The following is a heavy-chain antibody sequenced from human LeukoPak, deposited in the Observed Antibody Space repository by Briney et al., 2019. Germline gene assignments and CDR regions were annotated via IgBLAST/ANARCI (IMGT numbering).Heavy chain of an antibody. CDR1: GGSFSGYY. J-gene: IGHJ4*02. CDR3: ARGTQPSH. V-gene: IGHV4-34*01. D-gene: IGHD6-13*01. Sequence: SETLSLTCAVYGGSFSGYYWSWIRQPPGKGLEWIGEINHSGSTNYNPSLKSRVTISVDTSKNQFSLKLSSVTAADTAVYYCARGTQPSHWGQGTLVTVSS. CDR2: INHSGST.